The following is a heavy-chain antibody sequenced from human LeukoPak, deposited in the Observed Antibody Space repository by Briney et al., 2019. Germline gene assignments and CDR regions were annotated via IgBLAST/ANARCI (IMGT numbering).Heavy chain of an antibody. Sequence: GGSLRLSCAASGFTFSTYWMSWVRQAPGKGLEWVANINHDGSDKYYVDSVKGRFTISRDNAKNSLYLQMNSLRAEDTAVYYCVSDMYSGSYYGVNYWGEGTLVTVSS. CDR3: VSDMYSGSYYGVNY. CDR2: INHDGSDK. D-gene: IGHD1-26*01. J-gene: IGHJ4*02. CDR1: GFTFSTYW. V-gene: IGHV3-7*04.